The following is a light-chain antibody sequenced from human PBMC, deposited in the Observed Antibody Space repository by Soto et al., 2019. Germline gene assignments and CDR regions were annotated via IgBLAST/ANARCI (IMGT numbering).Light chain of an antibody. CDR3: QQYVSSPLT. J-gene: IGKJ4*01. CDR1: QSVSSNH. Sequence: EIVLTQSPGTLSLSPGERAALSCRASQSVSSNHLAWYQQRPGQAPKLRIYGASSRPTVIPDRFSGSGSGTDFTLTISRLEPEDFAGYYCQQYVSSPLTFGEGTKVEIK. CDR2: GAS. V-gene: IGKV3-20*01.